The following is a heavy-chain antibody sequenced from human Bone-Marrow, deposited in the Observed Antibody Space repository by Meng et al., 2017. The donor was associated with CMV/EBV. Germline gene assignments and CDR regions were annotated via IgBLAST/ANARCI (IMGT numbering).Heavy chain of an antibody. CDR1: SLRDDY. J-gene: IGHJ4*02. CDR3: ARGPWGPMIVVVTLYFDY. D-gene: IGHD3-22*01. CDR2: IKHRGST. V-gene: IGHV4-34*01. Sequence: SLRDDYWTRIRQRPGKGLEKIGKIKHRGSTNYNTSLKSRVTISVDTSKNQCSLKLSSVTAADTAVYYCARGPWGPMIVVVTLYFDYWGQGTLVTVSS.